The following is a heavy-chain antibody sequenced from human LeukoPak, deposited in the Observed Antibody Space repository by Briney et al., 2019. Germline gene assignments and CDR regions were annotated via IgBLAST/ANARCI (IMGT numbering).Heavy chain of an antibody. J-gene: IGHJ6*02. CDR2: ISAYNGNT. Sequence: GASVKVSCKASGYTFTSYGISWVRQAPGQGLEWMGWISAYNGNTNYAQKLQGRVTMTTDTSTSIAYMELRSLRSDDTAVYYCARPVETGTTGYYYGMDVWGQGTTVTVSS. CDR3: ARPVETGTTGYYYGMDV. D-gene: IGHD1-1*01. CDR1: GYTFTSYG. V-gene: IGHV1-18*01.